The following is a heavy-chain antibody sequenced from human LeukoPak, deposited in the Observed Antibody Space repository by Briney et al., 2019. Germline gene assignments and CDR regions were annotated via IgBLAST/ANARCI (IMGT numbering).Heavy chain of an antibody. D-gene: IGHD3-9*01. CDR2: VYYSGST. Sequence: PSETLSLTCNVSGGSIIRSTYFWGWIRQPPGKGLEWIGSVYYSGSTYYNPSLNSRVTISVDTSKNQFSLKLTSVTAADTAVYSCTRSAGGSDWSRTFDHWGQGTLVTVSS. CDR1: GGSIIRSTYF. J-gene: IGHJ4*02. V-gene: IGHV4-39*01. CDR3: TRSAGGSDWSRTFDH.